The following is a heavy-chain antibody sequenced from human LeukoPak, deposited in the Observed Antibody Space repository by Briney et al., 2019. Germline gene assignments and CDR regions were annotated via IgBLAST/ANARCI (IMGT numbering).Heavy chain of an antibody. D-gene: IGHD1-26*01. J-gene: IGHJ4*02. CDR1: GFTFSSYG. Sequence: GRSLRLSCAASGFTFSSYGMHWVRQAPGKGREWVAVIWYDGSNKYYADSVKGRFTISRDNSKNTLYLQMNSLRAEDTAVYYCAKSPDPSGSYYDYWGQGTLVTVSS. CDR2: IWYDGSNK. V-gene: IGHV3-33*06. CDR3: AKSPDPSGSYYDY.